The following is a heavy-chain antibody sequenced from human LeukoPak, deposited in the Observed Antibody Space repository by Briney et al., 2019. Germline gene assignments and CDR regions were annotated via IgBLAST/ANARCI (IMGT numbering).Heavy chain of an antibody. J-gene: IGHJ4*02. CDR3: AKRDSGGWYYFDY. Sequence: GGSLRLSCAASGFIVNNKYMTWVRQAPGKGLEWVSYISSSSSTIYYADSVKGRFTISRDNSKNTVYLQMNSLRAEDTAVYYCAKRDSGGWYYFDYWGQGTLVTVSS. CDR2: ISSSSSTI. CDR1: GFIVNNKY. V-gene: IGHV3-48*01. D-gene: IGHD6-19*01.